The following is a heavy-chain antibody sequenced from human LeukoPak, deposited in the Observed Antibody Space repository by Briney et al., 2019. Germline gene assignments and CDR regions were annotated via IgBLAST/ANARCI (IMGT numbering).Heavy chain of an antibody. Sequence: ASVKVSCKASGYTFTSYGISWVRQAPGQGLEWMGWISAYNGNTNYAQKLQGRVTMTRDTSTSTVYMELSSLRSEDTAVYYCARGTSDYEFDYWGQGTLVTVSS. J-gene: IGHJ4*02. CDR2: ISAYNGNT. V-gene: IGHV1-18*01. CDR1: GYTFTSYG. D-gene: IGHD3-22*01. CDR3: ARGTSDYEFDY.